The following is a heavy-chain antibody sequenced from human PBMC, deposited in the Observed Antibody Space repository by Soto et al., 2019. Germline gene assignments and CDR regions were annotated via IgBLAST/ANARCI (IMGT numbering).Heavy chain of an antibody. V-gene: IGHV1-69*02. CDR3: ASVAVAAPDDY. CDR2: IIPILTIP. D-gene: IGHD6-19*01. CDR1: GGTFSSLG. Sequence: QVQLVQSGAEVKKPGSSVKVSCKASGGTFSSLGISWVRQAPGQGLEWMGRIIPILTIPNYAQKFQGRVTITADKLTHTAYLELTSLRSEDTAVYYCASVAVAAPDDYWGQGTLVTVSS. J-gene: IGHJ4*02.